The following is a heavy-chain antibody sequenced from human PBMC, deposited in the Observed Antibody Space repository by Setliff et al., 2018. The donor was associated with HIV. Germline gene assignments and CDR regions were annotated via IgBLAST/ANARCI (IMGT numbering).Heavy chain of an antibody. CDR3: AHSPDTWYFGEYFQR. J-gene: IGHJ1*01. D-gene: IGHD3-9*01. CDR1: GLSLNISDVG. V-gene: IGHV2-5*01. CDR2: IYWNDDK. Sequence: SGPTLVNPTQTLTLTCTLSGLSLNISDVGVGWLRQPPGKALEWLALIYWNDDKRYSPSLKSRVTITKDTAKNQVVLTMTNMDPADTATYYCAHSPDTWYFGEYFQRWGQGTLVTVSS.